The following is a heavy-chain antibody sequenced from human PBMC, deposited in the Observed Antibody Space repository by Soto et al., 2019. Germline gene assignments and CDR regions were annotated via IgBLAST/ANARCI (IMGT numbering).Heavy chain of an antibody. Sequence: ASVKVSCKASGYNFTRYYMHWVRQAPGQGLEWMGIINPSGGDTSYAQNFQGRVTMTRDTSTSTVYMELSSLRSEHTAVYYCAGGRAVGGPFDYWGQGTLVTVSS. J-gene: IGHJ4*02. CDR3: AGGRAVGGPFDY. D-gene: IGHD6-19*01. CDR2: INPSGGDT. V-gene: IGHV1-46*01. CDR1: GYNFTRYY.